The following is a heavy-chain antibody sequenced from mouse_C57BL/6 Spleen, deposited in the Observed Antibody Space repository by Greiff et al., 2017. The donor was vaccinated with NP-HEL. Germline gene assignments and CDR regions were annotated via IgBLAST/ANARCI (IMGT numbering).Heavy chain of an antibody. CDR3: ARHGPLAYYSNYDAMDY. D-gene: IGHD2-5*01. J-gene: IGHJ4*01. CDR1: GFSLTSYG. CDR2: IWSDGST. V-gene: IGHV2-6-1*01. Sequence: QVQLQQSGPGLVAPSQSLSITCTVSGFSLTSYGVHWVRQPPGKGLEWLVVIWSDGSTTYNSALKSRLSISKDNSKSQVFLKMNSLQTDDTAMYYCARHGPLAYYSNYDAMDYWGQGTSVTVSS.